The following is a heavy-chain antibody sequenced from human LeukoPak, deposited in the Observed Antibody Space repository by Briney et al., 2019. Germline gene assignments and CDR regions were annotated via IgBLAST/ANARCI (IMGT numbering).Heavy chain of an antibody. V-gene: IGHV4-59*01. Sequence: SETLSLTCTVSGGSLSSFYWSWIRQPPGKGLEWIGYIYYSGSTNYNPSLKSRVTISVDTSKNQFSLKLSSVTAADTAVYYCASFPSSGWSYWGQGTLVTVSS. CDR1: GGSLSSFY. J-gene: IGHJ4*02. CDR2: IYYSGST. CDR3: ASFPSSGWSY. D-gene: IGHD6-19*01.